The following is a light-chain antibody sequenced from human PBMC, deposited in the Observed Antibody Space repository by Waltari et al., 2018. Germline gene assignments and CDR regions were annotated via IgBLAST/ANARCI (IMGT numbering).Light chain of an antibody. CDR2: RNN. Sequence: QSVLTQPPSASGTPGQRVTISCSGSSSNIGSNYGHWYQQLPGTAPKLLIYRNNPRPSGVPDRSSGSKAGTSASLAVSGLRSEEEADYYFATWDDRLSGPGVFGGGTKLTVL. J-gene: IGLJ3*02. CDR1: SSNIGSNY. V-gene: IGLV1-47*01. CDR3: ATWDDRLSGPGV.